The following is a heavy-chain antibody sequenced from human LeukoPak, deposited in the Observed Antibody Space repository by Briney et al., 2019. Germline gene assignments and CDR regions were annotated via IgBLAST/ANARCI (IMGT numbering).Heavy chain of an antibody. CDR3: ARLFGSDGY. J-gene: IGHJ4*02. D-gene: IGHD2-21*01. CDR2: ITASGTAM. V-gene: IGHV3-48*02. Sequence: PGGSLRLSCAASGFTFSSYSTNWVRQAPGKGLEWVSHITASGTAMFYADSVKGRFTISRDNAKNSLYLQMNSLRDEDTAVYYCARLFGSDGYWGQGTLVTVSS. CDR1: GFTFSSYS.